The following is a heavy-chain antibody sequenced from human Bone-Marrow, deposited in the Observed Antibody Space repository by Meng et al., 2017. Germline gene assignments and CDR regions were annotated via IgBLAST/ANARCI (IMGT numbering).Heavy chain of an antibody. J-gene: IGHJ1*01. V-gene: IGHV1-69*06. CDR3: ARDPEQWLVLRYFQH. D-gene: IGHD6-19*01. CDR1: GGTFSSYA. Sequence: SVKVSCKASGGTFSSYATSWVRQAPGQGLEWRGGIIPIFGTANYAQKFQGRVTITADKSTSTAYMELSSLRSEDTAVYYCARDPEQWLVLRYFQHWGQGTLVTVSS. CDR2: IIPIFGTA.